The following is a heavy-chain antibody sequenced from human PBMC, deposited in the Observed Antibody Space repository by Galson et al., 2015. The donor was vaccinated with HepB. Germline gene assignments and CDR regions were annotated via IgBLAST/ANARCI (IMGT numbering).Heavy chain of an antibody. CDR3: ARDHGSSVEGAGVVITYYYYYGMDV. V-gene: IGHV3-33*01. D-gene: IGHD3-3*01. Sequence: SLRLSCAASGFTFSSYGMHWVRQAPGKGLEWVAVIWYDGSNKYYADSVKGRFTISRDNSKNTLYLQMNSLRAEDTAVYYCARDHGSSVEGAGVVITYYYYYGMDVWGQGTTVTVSS. J-gene: IGHJ6*02. CDR1: GFTFSSYG. CDR2: IWYDGSNK.